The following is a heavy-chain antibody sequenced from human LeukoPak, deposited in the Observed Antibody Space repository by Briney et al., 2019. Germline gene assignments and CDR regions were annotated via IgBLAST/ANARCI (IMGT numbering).Heavy chain of an antibody. J-gene: IGHJ4*02. D-gene: IGHD3-22*01. V-gene: IGHV1-18*01. CDR3: AREADYDSSGYVFDY. CDR1: GYTFTSYG. Sequence: ASVKVSCKASGYTFTSYGISWVRQAPGQGLEWMGWISAYNGNTNYAQKLQGRVTMTTDTSTSTAYMELRSLRSDDTAVYYCAREADYDSSGYVFDYWGQGTLVTVSS. CDR2: ISAYNGNT.